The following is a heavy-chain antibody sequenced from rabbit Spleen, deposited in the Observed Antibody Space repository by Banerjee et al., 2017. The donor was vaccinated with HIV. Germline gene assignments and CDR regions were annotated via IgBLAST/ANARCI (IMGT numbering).Heavy chain of an antibody. Sequence: QSLEESGGDLVKPGASLTLTCTASGFSLSNNYYMCWVRQAPGKGLQWIACINTYTGKPVYATWAKGRFTCSKTSSTTVTLQMPSLTVADTATYFCGRSYVGKAITSLNLWGPGTLVT. J-gene: IGHJ4*01. D-gene: IGHD4-2*01. CDR3: GRSYVGKAITSLNL. CDR2: INTYTGKP. V-gene: IGHV1S40*01. CDR1: GFSLSNNYY.